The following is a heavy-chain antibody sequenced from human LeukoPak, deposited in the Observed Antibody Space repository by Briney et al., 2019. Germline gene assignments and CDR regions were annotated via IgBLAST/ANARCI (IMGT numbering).Heavy chain of an antibody. Sequence: GGSLRLSCTASGFIFSSHAMHWVRQAPGKGLQWVSVISYTGNSDYCTDSVRGRFTISRDNSKNTLFLHMSSLEPEDTAVYYCVREDMATMSFDFWGQGTLVTVSS. V-gene: IGHV3-30*04. CDR2: ISYTGNSD. D-gene: IGHD5-24*01. CDR1: GFIFSSHA. CDR3: VREDMATMSFDF. J-gene: IGHJ4*02.